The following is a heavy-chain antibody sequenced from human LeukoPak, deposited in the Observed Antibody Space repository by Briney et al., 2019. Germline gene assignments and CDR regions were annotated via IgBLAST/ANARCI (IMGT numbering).Heavy chain of an antibody. V-gene: IGHV4-39*01. J-gene: IGHJ4*02. CDR2: IYYTGST. CDR3: ARRGGSGRAFDY. CDR1: GASISGGTYH. D-gene: IGHD1-26*01. Sequence: SETLSLTCSVSGASISGGTYHWGWIRQPPGKGLEWIGSIYYTGSTYDNPSLKSRVTISVDTSKNQFSLKLSSVTAADTAVYYCARRGGSGRAFDYWGQGTLVTVSS.